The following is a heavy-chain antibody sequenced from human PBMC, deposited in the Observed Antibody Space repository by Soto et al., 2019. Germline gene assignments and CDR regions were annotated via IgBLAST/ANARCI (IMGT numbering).Heavy chain of an antibody. CDR3: ARGPVDYYYYYMDV. V-gene: IGHV3-13*01. CDR1: GFTFSSYD. CDR2: IGTAGDT. D-gene: IGHD2-2*01. J-gene: IGHJ6*03. Sequence: GGSLRLSCVASGFTFSSYDMHWVRQATGKGLEWVSAIGTAGDTYYPGSVKGRFTISRENAKNSLYLQMNSLRAGDTAVYCCARGPVDYYYYYMDVWGKGTTVTVSS.